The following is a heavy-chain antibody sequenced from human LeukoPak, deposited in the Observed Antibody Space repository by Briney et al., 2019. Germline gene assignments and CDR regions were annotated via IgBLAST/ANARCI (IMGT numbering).Heavy chain of an antibody. CDR2: INPNSGGT. J-gene: IGHJ6*02. V-gene: IGHV1-2*02. CDR3: ARHLADCGGDCHIPNYFYGMDV. D-gene: IGHD2-21*02. Sequence: ASVKVSCKASGYTFTGYYMHWVRQAPGQGLEWMGWINPNSGGTNYAQKFQGRVTMTRDTSISTAYMELSRLRSDDTAVYYCARHLADCGGDCHIPNYFYGMDVWGQGTAVTVSS. CDR1: GYTFTGYY.